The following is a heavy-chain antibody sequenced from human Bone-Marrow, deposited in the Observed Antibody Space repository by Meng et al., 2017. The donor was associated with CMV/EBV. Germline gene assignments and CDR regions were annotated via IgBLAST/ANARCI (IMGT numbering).Heavy chain of an antibody. D-gene: IGHD4-11*01. CDR3: ARVTIFTMTTVTIEAGYGMDV. Sequence: ASVKVSCKASGFTFSTYVITWVRQAPGQGLEWMGWFNGYNGDTNYAQKAQGRVTVTIDTSTNTAYMEMRSLRSDDTAVYYCARVTIFTMTTVTIEAGYGMDVWGQGTTVTVSS. CDR1: GFTFSTYV. J-gene: IGHJ6*02. CDR2: FNGYNGDT. V-gene: IGHV1-18*01.